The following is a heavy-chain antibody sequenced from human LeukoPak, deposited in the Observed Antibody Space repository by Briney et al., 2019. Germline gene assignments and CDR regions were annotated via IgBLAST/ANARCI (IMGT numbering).Heavy chain of an antibody. CDR3: ARDFGYSSPGY. CDR2: IKQDGSEK. CDR1: GFTFSSYW. J-gene: IGHJ4*02. V-gene: IGHV3-7*03. D-gene: IGHD6-13*01. Sequence: PGGSLRLSCAASGFTFSSYWMSWVRQAPGKGLEWVANIKQDGSEKYYVYSVKGRFTISRDNAKNSLYLQMNSLRAEDTAVYYCARDFGYSSPGYWGQGTLVTVSS.